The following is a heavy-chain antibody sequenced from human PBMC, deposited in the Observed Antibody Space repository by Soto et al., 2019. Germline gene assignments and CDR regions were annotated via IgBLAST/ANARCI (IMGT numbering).Heavy chain of an antibody. D-gene: IGHD3-22*01. CDR2: ISGSGGST. V-gene: IGHV3-23*01. Sequence: QPGGSLRLSCAASGFTFSSYAMSWVRQAPGKGLEWVSAISGSGGSTYYADSVKGRFTISRDNSKNTLYLKMNSLRADDTAAYYFARDGWLDYGSSRQGMDFWGQGTTVTVSS. J-gene: IGHJ6*02. CDR3: ARDGWLDYGSSRQGMDF. CDR1: GFTFSSYA.